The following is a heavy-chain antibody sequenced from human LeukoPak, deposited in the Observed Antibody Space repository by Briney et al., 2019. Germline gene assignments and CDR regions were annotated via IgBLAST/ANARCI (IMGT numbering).Heavy chain of an antibody. J-gene: IGHJ5*02. CDR1: GFTFSNFA. CDR2: ITGYGAT. Sequence: GGSLRLSCAASGFTFSNFAMMWVRQAPGTGLQWVSTITGYGATFYADSVRGRFTIFRDTSMNTLFLQMNSLGAEDTAVYYCARGAAAGKVDWFDPWGQGTLVTVSS. V-gene: IGHV3-23*01. CDR3: ARGAAAGKVDWFDP. D-gene: IGHD6-13*01.